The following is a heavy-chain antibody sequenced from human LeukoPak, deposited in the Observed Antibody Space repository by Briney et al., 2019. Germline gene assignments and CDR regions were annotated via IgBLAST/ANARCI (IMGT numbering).Heavy chain of an antibody. CDR1: GGTFISYA. CDR3: AGSDYGDSPDFDY. D-gene: IGHD4-17*01. J-gene: IGHJ4*02. CDR2: INAGNGNT. V-gene: IGHV1-3*01. Sequence: GASVKVSCKASGGTFISYAISWVRQAPGQRLEWMGWINAGNGNTKYSQKFQGRVTITRDTSASTAYMELSSLRSEDTAVYYCAGSDYGDSPDFDYWGQGTLVTVSS.